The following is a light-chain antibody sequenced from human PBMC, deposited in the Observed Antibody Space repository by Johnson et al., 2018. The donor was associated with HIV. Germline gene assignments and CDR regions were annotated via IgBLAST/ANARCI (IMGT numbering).Light chain of an antibody. CDR3: GTWDSSLSAYV. CDR1: SSNIGNNY. Sequence: QSVLTQPPSVSAAPRQKVTISCSGTSSNIGNNYVSWYQQLPGTAPKLLIYDSYSRPSGIPDRFSGSKSGTSATLGITGLQTGDEADYYCGTWDSSLSAYVFGTGTKVTAL. V-gene: IGLV1-51*01. J-gene: IGLJ1*01. CDR2: DSY.